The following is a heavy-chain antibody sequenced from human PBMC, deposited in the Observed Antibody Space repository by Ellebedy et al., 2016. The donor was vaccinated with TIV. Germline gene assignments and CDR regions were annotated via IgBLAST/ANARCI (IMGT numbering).Heavy chain of an antibody. D-gene: IGHD5-18*01. CDR2: TSQDESKT. Sequence: PGGSLRLSCAASGFTFRTFGMHWVRQAPGRGLEWVAGTSQDESKTYYRDSVKGRFTIFRDNSKNTLYLQMNSLRAEDTAVYYCARGPRPLDTAMATIDYWGQGTLVTVSS. CDR1: GFTFRTFG. V-gene: IGHV3-33*08. CDR3: ARGPRPLDTAMATIDY. J-gene: IGHJ4*02.